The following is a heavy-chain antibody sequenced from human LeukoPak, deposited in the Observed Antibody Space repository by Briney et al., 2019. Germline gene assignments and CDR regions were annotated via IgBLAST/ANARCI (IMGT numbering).Heavy chain of an antibody. Sequence: SETLSLTCIVSGASIRSSFWNWIRQPPGRGLEWIGYLSMRGTTNYNPSLKSRVTISADTSENQFSLKVSSVTAADTAVYYCTRNRGYYVNDYWGQGILVTVSS. CDR3: TRNRGYYVNDY. V-gene: IGHV4-59*01. CDR2: LSMRGTT. CDR1: GASIRSSF. D-gene: IGHD1-26*01. J-gene: IGHJ4*02.